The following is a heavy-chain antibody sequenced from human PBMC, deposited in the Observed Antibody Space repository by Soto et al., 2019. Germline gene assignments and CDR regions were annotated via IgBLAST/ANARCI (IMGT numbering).Heavy chain of an antibody. CDR2: IKSDGSST. CDR1: GFTFSSYW. Sequence: EVQLVESGGGLVQPGGSLRLSCAASGFTFSSYWMHWVRQAPGKGLVWVSRIKSDGSSTNYADSVKGRFTISRDNAKNTLYLQKNSLGAEDTAVYYCARGGLRAYYMDVWGKGTTVTVSS. V-gene: IGHV3-74*01. J-gene: IGHJ6*03. CDR3: ARGGLRAYYMDV. D-gene: IGHD3-16*01.